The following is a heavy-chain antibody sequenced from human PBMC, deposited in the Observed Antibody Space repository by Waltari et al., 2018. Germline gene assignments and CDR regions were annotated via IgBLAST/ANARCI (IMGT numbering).Heavy chain of an antibody. Sequence: QVQLQQWGAGLLKPSETLSLTCAVYGGSFSDYYWRWIRQPPGKGLEWIGEINHRGSTDYNPSLKSRVTISVDTSNNQFSLKWRSVTAADTAVYYCAREVGGFYRGVWEFWGQGTLVTVSS. CDR1: GGSFSDYY. J-gene: IGHJ4*02. D-gene: IGHD3-10*01. V-gene: IGHV4-34*01. CDR3: AREVGGFYRGVWEF. CDR2: INHRGST.